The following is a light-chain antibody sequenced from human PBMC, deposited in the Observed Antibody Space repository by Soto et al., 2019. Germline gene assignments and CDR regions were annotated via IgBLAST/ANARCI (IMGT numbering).Light chain of an antibody. CDR1: QSVSID. Sequence: EIEMTQSPATLSLAPGERVTLSCRASQSVSIDLAWYQQTPGQAPRLLIYGASTRATGIPVRFSGSASGTEFTLTISSLQPDDFGTYYCQQYYSSWTFGQGTKVDIK. CDR3: QQYYSSWT. CDR2: GAS. V-gene: IGKV3-15*01. J-gene: IGKJ1*01.